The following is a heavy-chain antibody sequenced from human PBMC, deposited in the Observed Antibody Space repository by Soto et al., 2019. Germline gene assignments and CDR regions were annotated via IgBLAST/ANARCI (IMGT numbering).Heavy chain of an antibody. Sequence: GASVKVSCKASGDTFIQYDINWVRQATGQGLEWMGWMNPSNGNAGYAQNFRGRVTMTSNTSITTAYMELSGLRYEDTAVYYCARRKERSGPNYFDVWGQGTLVTVSS. CDR2: MNPSNGNA. CDR3: ARRKERSGPNYFDV. J-gene: IGHJ4*02. D-gene: IGHD6-25*01. V-gene: IGHV1-8*01. CDR1: GDTFIQYD.